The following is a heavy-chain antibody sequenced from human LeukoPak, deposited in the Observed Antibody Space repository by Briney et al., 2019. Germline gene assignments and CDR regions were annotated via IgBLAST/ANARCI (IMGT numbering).Heavy chain of an antibody. CDR3: ASGAWATRLGS. CDR1: GESLNSYY. CDR2: IYESGTT. D-gene: IGHD2-15*01. V-gene: IGHV4-34*01. J-gene: IGHJ4*02. Sequence: PSETLSLTCAVYGESLNSYYWSWVRQPPGEGLEWIGEIYESGTTEYNPPLKSRVTISMVPSKQQFSLSLSSVTAADTAVYYCASGAWATRLGSWGLGTPVIVSS.